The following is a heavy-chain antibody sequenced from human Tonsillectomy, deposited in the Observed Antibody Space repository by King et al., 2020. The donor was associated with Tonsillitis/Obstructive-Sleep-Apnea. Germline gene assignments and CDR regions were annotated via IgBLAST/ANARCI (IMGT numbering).Heavy chain of an antibody. Sequence: VQLVESGGGLVQPGGSLRLSCAASGFTFTTYAMSWVRQAPGKGLEWVSAITGRGGSTYYADSVKGRFTISRDNSKNTLYLQMNSLRAEDTAVYFCARDLGNTYYDFWSEIWGQGTLVTVSS. V-gene: IGHV3-23*04. J-gene: IGHJ4*02. CDR1: GFTFTTYA. D-gene: IGHD3-3*01. CDR3: ARDLGNTYYDFWSEI. CDR2: ITGRGGST.